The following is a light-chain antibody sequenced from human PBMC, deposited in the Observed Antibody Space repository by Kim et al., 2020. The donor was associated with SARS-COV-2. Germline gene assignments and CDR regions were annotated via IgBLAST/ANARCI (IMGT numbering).Light chain of an antibody. CDR3: QEYNSYS. CDR2: KAS. V-gene: IGKV1-5*03. Sequence: TLSASVGDRVTLPRRARQSIINWLAWYQQKPGKAPKVMIYKASSLENGVPSRFSGSGSGTEFTLTISSLQPDDFANYYCQEYNSYSFGQGTKVEI. CDR1: QSIINW. J-gene: IGKJ1*01.